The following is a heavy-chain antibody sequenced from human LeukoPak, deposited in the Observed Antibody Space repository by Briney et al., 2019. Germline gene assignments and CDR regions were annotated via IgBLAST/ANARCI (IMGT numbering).Heavy chain of an antibody. CDR2: FSRSGPDT. J-gene: IGHJ4*02. D-gene: IGHD6-13*01. CDR3: AKGSLGSWYYFDY. V-gene: IGHV3-23*01. Sequence: GGSLRLSCAASGFTFGNSAMSWVRQAPGKGPEWVSTFSRSGPDTYYADSVKGRFTIFRDNSKNTLYLQMNSLRAEDTAVYHCAKGSLGSWYYFDYWGQGTLVTVSS. CDR1: GFTFGNSA.